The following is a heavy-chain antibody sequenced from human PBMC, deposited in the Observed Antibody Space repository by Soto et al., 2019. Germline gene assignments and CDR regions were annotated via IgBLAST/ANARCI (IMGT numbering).Heavy chain of an antibody. Sequence: SVKVSCKASGYTFTSYDINWVRQAPGQGLEWMGGIIPIFGTANYAQKFQGRVTITADKSTSTAYMELSSLRSEDTAVYYCATSKNYYDSSGYYYGFDYWGRGTLVTVSS. CDR2: IIPIFGTA. CDR3: ATSKNYYDSSGYYYGFDY. CDR1: GYTFTSYD. D-gene: IGHD3-22*01. V-gene: IGHV1-69*06. J-gene: IGHJ4*02.